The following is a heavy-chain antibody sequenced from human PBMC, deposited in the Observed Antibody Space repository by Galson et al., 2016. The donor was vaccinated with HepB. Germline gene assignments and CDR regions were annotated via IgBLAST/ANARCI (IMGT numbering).Heavy chain of an antibody. CDR1: GFSFSAYG. Sequence: SLRLSCAASGFSFSAYGMHWVRQAPGKGLEWVTFISSDGTNKDYADSVKGRFTISRDNSKNTLYLQMNSLRAEDTAVYYCAKEVEYSSSWSPYYYYAMDAWVKGTTGTVAS. D-gene: IGHD6-13*01. V-gene: IGHV3-30*18. J-gene: IGHJ6*04. CDR3: AKEVEYSSSWSPYYYYAMDA. CDR2: ISSDGTNK.